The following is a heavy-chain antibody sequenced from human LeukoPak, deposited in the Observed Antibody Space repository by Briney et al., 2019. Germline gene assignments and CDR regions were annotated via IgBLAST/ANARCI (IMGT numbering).Heavy chain of an antibody. Sequence: PGGSLRLSCVVSGFRFSDYYMSWIRQTPGKGLEVSSYISGSGDAIYYTDSVKGRFTISRDNAKNSLYLQLDNLSAEDTAFYSCASLYDSTGFCFAYWGQGALVTVS. J-gene: IGHJ4*02. D-gene: IGHD3-22*01. CDR3: ASLYDSTGFCFAY. V-gene: IGHV3-11*01. CDR1: GFRFSDYY. CDR2: ISGSGDAI.